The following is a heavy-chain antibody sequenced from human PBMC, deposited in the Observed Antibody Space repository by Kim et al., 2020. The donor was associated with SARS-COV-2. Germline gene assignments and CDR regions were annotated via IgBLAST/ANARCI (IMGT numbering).Heavy chain of an antibody. CDR1: GFTFDDYG. Sequence: GGSLRLSCAASGFTFDDYGMSWVRQAPGKGLEWVSGINWNGGSTGYADSVKGRFTISRDNAKNSLYLQMNSLRAEDTAVYHCAREGWGSGIPSGVDVWGQGTTVTVSS. D-gene: IGHD3-10*01. CDR3: AREGWGSGIPSGVDV. CDR2: INWNGGST. J-gene: IGHJ6*02. V-gene: IGHV3-20*01.